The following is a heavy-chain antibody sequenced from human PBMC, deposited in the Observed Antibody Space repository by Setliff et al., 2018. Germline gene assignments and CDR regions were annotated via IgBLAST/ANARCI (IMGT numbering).Heavy chain of an antibody. J-gene: IGHJ4*02. CDR1: GFIFSSYS. D-gene: IGHD5-12*01. Sequence: GGSLRLSCAVSGFIFSSYSMNWVRQAPGKGLEWVSYISSSSSTIHYADSVKGRFTNSRDNAKNSLYLQMNSLRAEDTAVYYCARVYSGYDPNHYFDYWGQGTLVTVSS. CDR3: ARVYSGYDPNHYFDY. CDR2: ISSSSSTI. V-gene: IGHV3-48*01.